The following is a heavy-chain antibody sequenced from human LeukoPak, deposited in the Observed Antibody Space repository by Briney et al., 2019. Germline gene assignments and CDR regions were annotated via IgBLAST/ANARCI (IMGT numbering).Heavy chain of an antibody. CDR3: ARDEGYSGYVQDY. CDR2: ISSGTDTI. D-gene: IGHD5-12*01. J-gene: IGHJ4*02. CDR1: GFTFSSYS. V-gene: IGHV3-48*02. Sequence: PGGSLRLSCAASGFTFSSYSMNWVRQAPGKGREWVSYISSGTDTIYYADSVKGRFTISRDNAKNSLYLQMNSLRDEDTAVYYCARDEGYSGYVQDYWGQGTLVTVSS.